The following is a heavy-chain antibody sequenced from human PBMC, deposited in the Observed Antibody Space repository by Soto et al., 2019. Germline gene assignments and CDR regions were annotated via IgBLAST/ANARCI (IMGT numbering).Heavy chain of an antibody. J-gene: IGHJ4*02. CDR1: GFTFSSYG. V-gene: IGHV3-30*18. Sequence: QVQLVESGGGVVQPGRSLRLSCAASGFTFSSYGMHWVRQAPGKGLEWVAVISYDGSNKYYADSVQGRFTITRDNSKNTLYLQMNGLRAEDTGVYYCAKDLRWGVGRSSWYGTSLDYWGQGTLLTVSS. CDR2: ISYDGSNK. D-gene: IGHD6-13*01. CDR3: AKDLRWGVGRSSWYGTSLDY.